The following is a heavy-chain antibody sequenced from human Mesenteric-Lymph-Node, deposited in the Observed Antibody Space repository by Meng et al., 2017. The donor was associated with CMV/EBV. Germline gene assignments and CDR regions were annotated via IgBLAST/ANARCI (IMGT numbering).Heavy chain of an antibody. CDR1: SSSNW. CDR3: ARDSGAARPANEGGYNWFDP. CDR2: VYHSRST. V-gene: IGHV4-4*02. Sequence: SSSNWWSWVRQPPGKGLEWIGEVYHSRSTNYNQSLKSRVTISVDKSKNQFSLKLSSVTAADTAVYYCARDSGAARPANEGGYNWFDPWGQGTLVTVSS. J-gene: IGHJ5*02. D-gene: IGHD6-6*01.